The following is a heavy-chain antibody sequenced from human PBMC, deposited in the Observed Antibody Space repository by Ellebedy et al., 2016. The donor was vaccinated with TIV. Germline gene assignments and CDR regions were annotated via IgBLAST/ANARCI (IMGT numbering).Heavy chain of an antibody. CDR2: ISYSGDLM. J-gene: IGHJ4*02. CDR3: ARLGVIAAAGASDY. Sequence: PGGSLRLSCAASGFTFSGYYMSWFREAPGKGPEWVSYISYSGDLMYYADSVKGRFTTSRDNAENSLYLQMNSLRAEDPDVYYCARLGVIAAAGASDYWGQGTLVIVSS. D-gene: IGHD6-13*01. V-gene: IGHV3-11*01. CDR1: GFTFSGYY.